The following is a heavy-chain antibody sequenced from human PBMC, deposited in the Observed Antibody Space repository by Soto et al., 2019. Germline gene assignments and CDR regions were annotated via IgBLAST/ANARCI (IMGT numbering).Heavy chain of an antibody. CDR2: ISAYNGNT. J-gene: IGHJ5*02. Sequence: ASVKVSCKASGYTFTSYGISWVRQAPGQGLEWMGWISAYNGNTNYAQKLQGRVTMTTDTSTSTAYMELWSLRSDDTAVYYCARGKYYDFWSGYYTARAFDPWGQGTLVTVSS. CDR1: GYTFTSYG. CDR3: ARGKYYDFWSGYYTARAFDP. D-gene: IGHD3-3*01. V-gene: IGHV1-18*04.